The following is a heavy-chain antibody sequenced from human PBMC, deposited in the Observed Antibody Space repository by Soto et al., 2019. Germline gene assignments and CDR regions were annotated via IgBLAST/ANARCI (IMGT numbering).Heavy chain of an antibody. D-gene: IGHD6-19*01. CDR1: GYTFINYY. Sequence: QVQLVQSGAEVKKPGASVKVSCKASGYTFINYYMHWVRQAPGQGLEWMGIINPNGGSTTYAPKFQGRVTLTRDTSTKPVNMELSSLRSEDTAVYYCAREKWLVRRNDPFDIWGQGTMVTVSS. CDR3: AREKWLVRRNDPFDI. J-gene: IGHJ3*02. V-gene: IGHV1-46*01. CDR2: INPNGGST.